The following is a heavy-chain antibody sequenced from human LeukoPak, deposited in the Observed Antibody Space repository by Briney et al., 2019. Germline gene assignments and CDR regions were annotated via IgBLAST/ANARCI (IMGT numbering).Heavy chain of an antibody. J-gene: IGHJ4*02. V-gene: IGHV3-23*01. Sequence: GGSLRLSCAASGFTFSTYAMGWVRQAPGKGLEWVSTISGSGVSTYYADSVKGRFTISRDNSKKTLDLQMNSLRVEGTAAYYCARAQRPDCSSTSCRYFDLWGQGTLVTVSS. D-gene: IGHD2-2*01. CDR3: ARAQRPDCSSTSCRYFDL. CDR2: ISGSGVST. CDR1: GFTFSTYA.